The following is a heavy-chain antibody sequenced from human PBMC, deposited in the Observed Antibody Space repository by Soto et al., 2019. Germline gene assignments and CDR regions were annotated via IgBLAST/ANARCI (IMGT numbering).Heavy chain of an antibody. CDR3: AHSRPPRLLDY. D-gene: IGHD6-6*01. Sequence: QITLKESGPTLVKPTQTLTLTCTFSGFSLSTSGVGVGWIRQPPGKALEWLALIYWDDDKRYSSSLNSRLTITKETSKNQVVLTMTNMDPVDTATYYCAHSRPPRLLDYWGQGTLVTVSS. CDR1: GFSLSTSGVG. J-gene: IGHJ4*02. V-gene: IGHV2-5*02. CDR2: IYWDDDK.